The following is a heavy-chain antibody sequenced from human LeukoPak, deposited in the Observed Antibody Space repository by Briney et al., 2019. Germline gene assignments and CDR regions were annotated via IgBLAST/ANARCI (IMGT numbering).Heavy chain of an antibody. J-gene: IGHJ5*02. D-gene: IGHD4-17*01. CDR3: AKSPHDYGDYPPWFDP. CDR2: ISGSGHST. V-gene: IGHV3-23*01. CDR1: GFTFSSFA. Sequence: GGSLRLSCAASGFTFSSFAMSRVRQAPGKGLEWVSGISGSGHSTYYADSVKGRFIISRDNSKNTLFLQMNSLRAEDTAIYYCAKSPHDYGDYPPWFDPWGQGTLVTVSS.